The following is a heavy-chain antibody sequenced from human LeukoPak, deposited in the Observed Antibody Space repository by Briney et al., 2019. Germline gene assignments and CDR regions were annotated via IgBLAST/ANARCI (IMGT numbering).Heavy chain of an antibody. J-gene: IGHJ4*02. D-gene: IGHD3-16*02. V-gene: IGHV3-74*01. CDR2: INSDGSST. CDR1: GFXFSSYW. CDR3: ASMITFGGVIVAP. Sequence: GGSLRLSCAASGFXFSSYWMHWVRQAPGKGQVWVSRINSDGSSTSYADSVKGRFTISRDNAKNTLYLQMNSLRAEDTALYYCASMITFGGVIVAPGGQGTLVTVSS.